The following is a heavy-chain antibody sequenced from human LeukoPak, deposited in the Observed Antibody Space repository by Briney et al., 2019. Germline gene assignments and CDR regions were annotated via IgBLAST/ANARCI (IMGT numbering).Heavy chain of an antibody. CDR3: ARVGYYYGSGSYYKFWFDP. CDR1: GGSFSGYY. D-gene: IGHD3-10*01. J-gene: IGHJ5*02. CDR2: INHSGST. Sequence: SETLSLTCAVYGGSFSGYYWSWIRQPPGKGLEWIGEINHSGSTNYNPSLKSRVTISVDTSKNQFSLKLSSVTAADTAVYYCARVGYYYGSGSYYKFWFDPWGQRTLVTVSS. V-gene: IGHV4-34*01.